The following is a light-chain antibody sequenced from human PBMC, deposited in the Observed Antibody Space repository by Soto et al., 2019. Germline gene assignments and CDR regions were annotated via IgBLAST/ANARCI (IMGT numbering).Light chain of an antibody. CDR2: DVS. Sequence: SVLTQPASVSGSPGQSITISCTGTSSDVGGYNYVSWYQQHPGKAPKLMIYDVSNRPSGVSNRFSGSKSGNTASLTISGLQAEDVADYYCSSYTSSSTLPFGTGTKVTVL. V-gene: IGLV2-14*01. J-gene: IGLJ1*01. CDR3: SSYTSSSTLP. CDR1: SSDVGGYNY.